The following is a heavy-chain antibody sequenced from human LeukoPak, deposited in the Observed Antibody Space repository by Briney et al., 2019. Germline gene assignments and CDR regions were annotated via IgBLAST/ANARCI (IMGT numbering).Heavy chain of an antibody. CDR3: ARDSGYGGNSIDY. Sequence: ASVKVSCKASGYTFTGYYMHWVRQAPGQGLEWMGRINPNSGGTNYAQKFQGRVTMTRDTSISAAYMELSRLRSDDTAVYYCARDSGYGGNSIDYWGQGTLVTVSS. V-gene: IGHV1-2*06. CDR2: INPNSGGT. CDR1: GYTFTGYY. D-gene: IGHD4-23*01. J-gene: IGHJ4*02.